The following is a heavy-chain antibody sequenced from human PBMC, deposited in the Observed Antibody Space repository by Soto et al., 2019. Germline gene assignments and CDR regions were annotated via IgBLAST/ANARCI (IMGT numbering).Heavy chain of an antibody. CDR3: AWASSGWYKRFDY. D-gene: IGHD6-19*01. Sequence: SETLSLTCTVSGGSISSSSYYWGWIRQPPGKGLEWIGSIYYSGSTYYNPSLKSRVTISVDTSKNQFSLKLSSVTAADTAVYYCAWASSGWYKRFDYWGQGTLATVST. CDR1: GGSISSSSYY. CDR2: IYYSGST. V-gene: IGHV4-39*01. J-gene: IGHJ4*02.